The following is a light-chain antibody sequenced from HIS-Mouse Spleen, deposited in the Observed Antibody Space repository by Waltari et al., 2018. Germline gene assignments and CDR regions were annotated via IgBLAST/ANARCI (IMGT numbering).Light chain of an antibody. Sequence: QSVLTQPPSASGTPGQRVTISCSGSSSNIGSHYVYCYQQLPGTAPKLLIYRNNQRPSGVPDRFSGSKSGTSASLAISGLRSEDEADYYCAAWDDSLSGPNWVFGGGTKLTVL. V-gene: IGLV1-47*01. CDR1: SSNIGSHY. CDR2: RNN. J-gene: IGLJ3*02. CDR3: AAWDDSLSGPNWV.